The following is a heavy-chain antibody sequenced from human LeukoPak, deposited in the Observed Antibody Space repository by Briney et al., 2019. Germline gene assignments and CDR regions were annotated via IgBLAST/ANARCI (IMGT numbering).Heavy chain of an antibody. CDR1: GFTSSRYA. V-gene: IGHV3-23*01. J-gene: IGHJ4*02. CDR2: ISGSGGST. D-gene: IGHD3-22*01. Sequence: GGSLRLSCAATGFTSSRYAMSWVRQAPGKGLEWVSLISGSGGSTKYADSVKGRFTISRDNSKNTLYLQMNSLRAEDTAVYYCAKDQYDSSGPFDNWGQGTLVTVSS. CDR3: AKDQYDSSGPFDN.